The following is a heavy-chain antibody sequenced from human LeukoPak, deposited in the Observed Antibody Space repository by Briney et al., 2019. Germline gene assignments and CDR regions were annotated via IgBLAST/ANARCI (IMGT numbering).Heavy chain of an antibody. CDR3: ATGSSSSWDDY. D-gene: IGHD6-6*01. Sequence: SETLSLTCTVSGGSISSYYWSWLRQPPGKGLEWIGYIYYGGSTNYNPSLKSRVTISVDTSKNQFSLKLSSVTAADTAVYYCATGSSSSWDDYWGQGTLVTVSS. J-gene: IGHJ4*02. V-gene: IGHV4-59*01. CDR1: GGSISSYY. CDR2: IYYGGST.